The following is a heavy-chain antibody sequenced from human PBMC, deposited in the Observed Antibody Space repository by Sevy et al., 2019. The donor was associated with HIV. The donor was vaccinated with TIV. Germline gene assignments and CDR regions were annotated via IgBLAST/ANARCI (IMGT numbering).Heavy chain of an antibody. Sequence: GGSLRLSCAASGFNFNEYAMHWVRQAPGKGLEWVSGITWNSDSVVNADSVKGRFTISRDKAKNSLYLQMNSLRPEDTALYYCAKDLISVAGFYAFDMWGQGTMVTVSS. D-gene: IGHD6-19*01. J-gene: IGHJ3*02. CDR2: ITWNSDSV. V-gene: IGHV3-9*01. CDR3: AKDLISVAGFYAFDM. CDR1: GFNFNEYA.